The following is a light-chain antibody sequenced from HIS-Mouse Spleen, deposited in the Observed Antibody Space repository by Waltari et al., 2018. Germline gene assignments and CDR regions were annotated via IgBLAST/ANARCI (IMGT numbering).Light chain of an antibody. CDR2: DVS. Sequence: QSALTQPRSVSGSPGQSVTISCTGTSSDVGGSTDVSWYQQHPGKAPKLMIYDVSTRPSGVPDRFSGSKSGNTASLTISGLQAEDEADYYCCSYAGSYTWVFGGGTKLTVL. J-gene: IGLJ3*02. V-gene: IGLV2-11*01. CDR3: CSYAGSYTWV. CDR1: SSDVGGSTD.